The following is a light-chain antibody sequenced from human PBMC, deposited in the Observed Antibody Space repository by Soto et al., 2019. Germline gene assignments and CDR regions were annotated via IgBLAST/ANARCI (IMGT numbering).Light chain of an antibody. CDR2: GAS. V-gene: IGKV3-15*01. CDR1: QSVSSN. J-gene: IGKJ3*01. CDR3: QQYNNWPPLLT. Sequence: EIVMTQSPATVSVSPGERATLSCRASQSVSSNLAWYQQKPGQAPRLVIYGASTRATGIPARFSGSGSGTEFTLTISSLQSEDFAVYYCQQYNNWPPLLTFGPGTQVDMK.